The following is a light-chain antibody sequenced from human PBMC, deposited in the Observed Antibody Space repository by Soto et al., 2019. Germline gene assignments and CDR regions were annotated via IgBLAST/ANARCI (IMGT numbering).Light chain of an antibody. V-gene: IGKV1-5*01. J-gene: IGKJ4*01. Sequence: DIQMTQSPSTLSASVGDRVTITCRASQSISSWLAWYQQKPGKAPKLLIYDASSLESGVPSRFSGSGSGTEFTLNISSLQPDDFATYYCQQYNSYSLFGGGTKVEIK. CDR1: QSISSW. CDR3: QQYNSYSL. CDR2: DAS.